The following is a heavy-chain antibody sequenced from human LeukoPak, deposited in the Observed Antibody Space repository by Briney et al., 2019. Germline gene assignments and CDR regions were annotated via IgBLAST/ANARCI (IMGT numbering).Heavy chain of an antibody. CDR1: GFPFSNSG. V-gene: IGHV3-NL1*01. D-gene: IGHD6-13*01. J-gene: IGHJ3*02. Sequence: PGGSLRLSCAASGFPFSNSGMHWVRQAPGKGLEWVSVIYSGGSTYYADSVKGRFTISRDNSKNTLYLQMNSLRAEDTAVYYCASAEDRYSSSWYTGAFDIWGQGTMVTVSS. CDR3: ASAEDRYSSSWYTGAFDI. CDR2: IYSGGST.